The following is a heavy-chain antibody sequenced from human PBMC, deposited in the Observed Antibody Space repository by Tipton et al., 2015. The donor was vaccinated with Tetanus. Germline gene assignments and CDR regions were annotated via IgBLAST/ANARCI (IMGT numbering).Heavy chain of an antibody. V-gene: IGHV1-3*01. D-gene: IGHD2-8*01. CDR3: AREAGLVYSSCFAP. J-gene: IGHJ5*02. Sequence: QMVQSGAEVKKPGASVKVSCKASGYSFASYAMHWVRQAARQRPEWMGWIIAGNGNTKYSQRFQDRVTITRDTSASIFYMELSGLRSKDTALYFFAREAGLVYSSCFAPWRQGPLVTVSS. CDR1: GYSFASYA. CDR2: IIAGNGNT.